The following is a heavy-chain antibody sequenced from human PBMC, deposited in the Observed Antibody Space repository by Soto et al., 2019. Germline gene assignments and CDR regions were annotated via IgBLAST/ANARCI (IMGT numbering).Heavy chain of an antibody. D-gene: IGHD3-3*01. J-gene: IGHJ6*03. CDR3: AKERADFWSGYYSYYYYMDV. CDR2: ISGSGGST. V-gene: IGHV3-23*01. Sequence: EVQLLESGGGLVQPGGSLRLSCAASGFTFSSYAMSWVRQAPGKGLEWVSAISGSGGSTYYADSVKGRFTISRDNSKNTLYLQMNSLRAEDTAVYYCAKERADFWSGYYSYYYYMDVWGKGTTVTVSS. CDR1: GFTFSSYA.